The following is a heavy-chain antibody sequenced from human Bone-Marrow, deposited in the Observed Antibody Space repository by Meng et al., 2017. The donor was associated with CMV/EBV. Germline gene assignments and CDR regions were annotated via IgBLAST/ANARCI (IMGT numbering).Heavy chain of an antibody. V-gene: IGHV1-8*01. CDR1: GYTFTSYD. CDR2: MNPNSGNT. D-gene: IGHD1-26*01. Sequence: ASGKVSCKASGYTFTSYDINWVRQATGQGLEWMGWMNPNSGNTGYAQKFQGRVTMTRNTSISTAYMELSSLRSEDTAVYYCASFVGATVFAFSIWGQGKMVHVAS. J-gene: IGHJ3*02. CDR3: ASFVGATVFAFSI.